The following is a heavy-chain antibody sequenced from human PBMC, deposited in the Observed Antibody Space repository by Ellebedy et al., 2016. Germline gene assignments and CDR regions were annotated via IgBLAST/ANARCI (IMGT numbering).Heavy chain of an antibody. Sequence: SGPTLVKPTQTLTLTCTFSGFSLTTNAEVVGWIRQPPGKALEWLAFTYGNDDKHYNPSLKSRLTITRDTSKNQVVLTMTNMDPVDTGTYFCAHRTTVTSVDYWGQGTLVTVSS. CDR1: GFSLTTNAEV. J-gene: IGHJ4*02. CDR2: TYGNDDK. V-gene: IGHV2-5*01. D-gene: IGHD4-11*01. CDR3: AHRTTVTSVDY.